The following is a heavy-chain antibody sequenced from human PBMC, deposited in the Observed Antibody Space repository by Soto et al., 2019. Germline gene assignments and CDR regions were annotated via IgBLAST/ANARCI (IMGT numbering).Heavy chain of an antibody. CDR2: IYYSGST. Sequence: TLSLTCTVSGGSISSYYWSWIRQPPGKGLEWIGYIYYSGSTNYNPSLKSRVTISVDTSKNQFSLKLSSVTAADTAVYYCARGSAVVIPRNFDYWGQGTLVTVSS. CDR3: ARGSAVVIPRNFDY. CDR1: GGSISSYY. D-gene: IGHD3-22*01. J-gene: IGHJ4*02. V-gene: IGHV4-59*01.